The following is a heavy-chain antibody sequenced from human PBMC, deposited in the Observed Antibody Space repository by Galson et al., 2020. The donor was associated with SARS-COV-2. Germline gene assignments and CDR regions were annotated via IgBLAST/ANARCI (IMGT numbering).Heavy chain of an antibody. Sequence: PSETLSLTCTVSGGSISSSSYYWGWIRQPPGKGLEWIGSIYYSGSTYYNPSLKSRVTISVDTSKNQFSLKLSSVTAADTAVYYCATTSIAAPLGPYLFDFWGQGTLVTVSS. CDR1: GGSISSSSYY. CDR3: ATTSIAAPLGPYLFDF. CDR2: IYYSGST. J-gene: IGHJ4*02. D-gene: IGHD6-6*01. V-gene: IGHV4-39*01.